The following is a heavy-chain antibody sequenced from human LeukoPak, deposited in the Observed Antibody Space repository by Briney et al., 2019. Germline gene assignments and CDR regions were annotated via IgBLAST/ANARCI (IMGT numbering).Heavy chain of an antibody. D-gene: IGHD3-22*01. CDR2: ISGSGGST. V-gene: IGHV3-23*01. CDR3: AKDGASASWDSSGYTDY. Sequence: GGSLRLSCAASGFTFSSYAMSWDRQAPGKGLEWVSAISGSGGSTYYADSVKGRFTISRDNSKNTLYLQMNSLRAEDTAVYYCAKDGASASWDSSGYTDYWGQGTLVTVSS. CDR1: GFTFSSYA. J-gene: IGHJ4*02.